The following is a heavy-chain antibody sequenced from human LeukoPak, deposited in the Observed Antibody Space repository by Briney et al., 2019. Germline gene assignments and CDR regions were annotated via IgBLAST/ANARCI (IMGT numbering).Heavy chain of an antibody. CDR2: IKQDGSDK. J-gene: IGHJ3*02. V-gene: IGHV3-7*05. CDR3: ARDHNDAFDI. Sequence: GGSLRLSCVASGISFATYWMTWVRQAPGKGLEWVANIKQDGSDKYYVDSVKGRFTISRDNAKNSVYLQMNRLRAEDTAVYYCARDHNDAFDIWGQGTMVTVSS. CDR1: GISFATYW.